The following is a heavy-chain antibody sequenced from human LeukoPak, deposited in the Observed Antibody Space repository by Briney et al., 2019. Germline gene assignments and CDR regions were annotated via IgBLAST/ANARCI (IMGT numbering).Heavy chain of an antibody. D-gene: IGHD3-10*01. Sequence: GSLRLSCAASGFTFSSYAMSWVRQAPGKGLEWVSAISGSGGSTYYADSVKGRFTISRDNSKNTLYLQMNSLRAEDTAVYYCAKSLRFGEDYYYYYYGMDVWGQGTTVTVSS. V-gene: IGHV3-23*01. J-gene: IGHJ6*02. CDR3: AKSLRFGEDYYYYYYGMDV. CDR2: ISGSGGST. CDR1: GFTFSSYA.